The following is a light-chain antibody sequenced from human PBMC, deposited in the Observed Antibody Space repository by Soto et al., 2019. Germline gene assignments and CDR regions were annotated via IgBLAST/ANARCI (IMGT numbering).Light chain of an antibody. CDR3: QQSGSSLLT. V-gene: IGKV3-20*01. J-gene: IGKJ4*01. CDR1: QRVSSN. CDR2: GAS. Sequence: EVEMTQSPATVSVSPGERVTLSCRASQRVSSNVAWYQQKPGQAPRVLIFGASTRATGTPARFSGSGSGTDFTLTISRLEPEDFAVYYCQQSGSSLLTLGGGTKVDIK.